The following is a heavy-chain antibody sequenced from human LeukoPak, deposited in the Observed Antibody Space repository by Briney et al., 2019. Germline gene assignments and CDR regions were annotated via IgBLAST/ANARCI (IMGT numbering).Heavy chain of an antibody. J-gene: IGHJ3*02. CDR3: ARDGGYSDYDYAFDI. CDR1: GGYISYYS. Sequence: SETLSLTCTLSGGYISYYSWSWIRQPPGKGLDWIGYIYYTGNTNYNPSLKSRVTISVDTSKNQFSLKVTSVTAADTAVYYCARDGGYSDYDYAFDIWGQGTMVTVSS. CDR2: IYYTGNT. V-gene: IGHV4-59*01. D-gene: IGHD5-12*01.